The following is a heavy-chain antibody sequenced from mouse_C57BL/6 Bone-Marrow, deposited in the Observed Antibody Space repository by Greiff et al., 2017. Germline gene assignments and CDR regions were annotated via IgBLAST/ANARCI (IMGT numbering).Heavy chain of an antibody. D-gene: IGHD2-5*01. V-gene: IGHV1-81*01. J-gene: IGHJ4*01. Sequence: QVQLQQSGAELARPGASVKLSCKASGYTFTSYGISWVKQRTGQGLEWIGEIYPRSGNNYYNEKFKGKATLNADKSSSTAYMQLRSLTSEDSAFYFCASYYSNYEDAMDYWGQGTSVTVSS. CDR3: ASYYSNYEDAMDY. CDR1: GYTFTSYG. CDR2: IYPRSGNN.